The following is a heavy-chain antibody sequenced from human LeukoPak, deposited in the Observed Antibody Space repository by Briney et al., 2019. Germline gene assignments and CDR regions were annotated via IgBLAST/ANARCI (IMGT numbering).Heavy chain of an antibody. CDR3: ARDVLMVYAFDY. CDR1: GFTFSSYS. Sequence: GGSLRLSCAASGFTFSSYSMNWVRQAPGKGLEWVSSISSSSSYIYYADSVKGRFTISRDNAKNSLYLQMNSLRAEDTAVYYCARDVLMVYAFDYWGQGTLVAVSS. J-gene: IGHJ4*02. CDR2: ISSSSSYI. V-gene: IGHV3-21*06. D-gene: IGHD2-8*01.